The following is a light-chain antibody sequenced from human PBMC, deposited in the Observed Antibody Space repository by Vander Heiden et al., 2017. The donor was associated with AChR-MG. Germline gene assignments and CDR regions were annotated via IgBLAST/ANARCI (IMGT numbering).Light chain of an antibody. CDR3: SSYTSSSTHVV. CDR1: SSDVGGYKY. CDR2: DVS. Sequence: QSALTQPASVSGSPGQSITISCTGTSSDVGGYKYVSWYQQHPGKAPKLMIYDVSNRPSGVSNRSSGSKSGNTASLTISGLQAEDEADYYCSSYTSSSTHVVFGGGTKLTVL. J-gene: IGLJ2*01. V-gene: IGLV2-14*01.